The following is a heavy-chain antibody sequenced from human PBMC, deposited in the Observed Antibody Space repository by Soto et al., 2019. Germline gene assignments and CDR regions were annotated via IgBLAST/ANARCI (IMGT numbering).Heavy chain of an antibody. CDR2: TRSKAHSYAT. D-gene: IGHD4-4*01. Sequence: EVQLVESGGGLVQPGGSLKLSCAASGFSFSDSAIHWVRQASGKGLEWVGRTRSKAHSYATAFAASVKGRFTISRDDSKNTVYLQMNSLKTEDTAVYYCTRHTVDYWGQGTLVTVS. V-gene: IGHV3-73*02. J-gene: IGHJ4*02. CDR1: GFSFSDSA. CDR3: TRHTVDY.